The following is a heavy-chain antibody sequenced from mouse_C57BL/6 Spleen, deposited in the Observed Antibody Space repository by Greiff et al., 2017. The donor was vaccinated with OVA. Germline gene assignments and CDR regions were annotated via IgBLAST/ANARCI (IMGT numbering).Heavy chain of an antibody. CDR1: GFSLTSYG. J-gene: IGHJ3*01. Sequence: QVQLQQSGPGLVQPSQSLSITCTVSGFSLTSYGVHWVRQSPGKGLEWLGVIWRGGSTDYNAAFMSRLSTTKDNSKSQVFFKMNSLQADDTAIYYCAKSEFPYDYSAWFAYWGQGTLVTVSA. D-gene: IGHD2-4*01. CDR2: IWRGGST. V-gene: IGHV2-5*01. CDR3: AKSEFPYDYSAWFAY.